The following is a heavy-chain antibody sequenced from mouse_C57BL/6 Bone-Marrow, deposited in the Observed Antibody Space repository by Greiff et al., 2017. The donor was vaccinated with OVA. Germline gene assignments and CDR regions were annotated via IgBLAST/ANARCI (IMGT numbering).Heavy chain of an antibody. CDR3: AREVDSSGPAWFAY. D-gene: IGHD3-2*02. CDR1: GYTFTSYW. J-gene: IGHJ3*01. V-gene: IGHV1-69*01. CDR2: IDPSDSYT. Sequence: QVQLQQPGAELVMPGASVKLSCKASGYTFTSYWMHWVKQRPGQGLEWIGEIDPSDSYTNYNQKFKGKSTLTVDKSSSTAYMQLSSLTSEDSAVYDCAREVDSSGPAWFAYWGQGTLVTVSA.